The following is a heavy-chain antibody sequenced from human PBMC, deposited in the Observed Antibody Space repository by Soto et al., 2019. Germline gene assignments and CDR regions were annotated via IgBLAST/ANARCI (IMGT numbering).Heavy chain of an antibody. CDR2: IIPIFGTA. D-gene: IGHD3-22*01. CDR3: AREWKRYDRAVGGMDV. Sequence: SVKVSCKASGGTFSSYAISWVRQAPGQGLEWMGGIIPIFGTANYAQKFQGRVTITADESTSTAYMGLSSLRSEDTAVYYCAREWKRYDRAVGGMDVWGQGTTVTVSS. J-gene: IGHJ6*02. V-gene: IGHV1-69*13. CDR1: GGTFSSYA.